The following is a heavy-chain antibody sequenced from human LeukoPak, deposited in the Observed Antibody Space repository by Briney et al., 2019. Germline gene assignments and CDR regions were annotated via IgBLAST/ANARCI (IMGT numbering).Heavy chain of an antibody. CDR1: GGSISSNLYY. CDR3: ARDFLEGGDYTAYARHNWFDP. J-gene: IGHJ5*02. Sequence: SETLSLTCTVSGGSISSNLYYWSWIRQPPGKGLEWIGYIYYSGSTNYNPSLKSRVTISVDTSKNQFSLKLSSVTAADTAVYYCARDFLEGGDYTAYARHNWFDPWGQGTLVTVSS. CDR2: IYYSGST. D-gene: IGHD4-17*01. V-gene: IGHV4-61*01.